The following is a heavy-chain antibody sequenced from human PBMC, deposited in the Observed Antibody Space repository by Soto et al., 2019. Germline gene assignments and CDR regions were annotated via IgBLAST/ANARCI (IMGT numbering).Heavy chain of an antibody. Sequence: QVQLVQSGAEVKKPGSSVKVSCKASGGTFSSYAISWVRQAPGQGLEWMGGIIPIFGTVNYAQKFQGRVTXTXAXSXRTAYMELSSLRSDDSAVYYCARGNHRWLQLWYFDLWGRGTLVTVSS. D-gene: IGHD5-12*01. CDR3: ARGNHRWLQLWYFDL. CDR1: GGTFSSYA. J-gene: IGHJ2*01. CDR2: IIPIFGTV. V-gene: IGHV1-69*05.